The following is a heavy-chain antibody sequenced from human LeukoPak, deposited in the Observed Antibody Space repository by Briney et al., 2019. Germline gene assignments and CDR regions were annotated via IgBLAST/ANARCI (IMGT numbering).Heavy chain of an antibody. CDR1: GFTFSSYA. J-gene: IGHJ4*02. D-gene: IGHD2-15*01. Sequence: GGSLRLSCAAAGFTFSSYAISWVRQAPGECLEWVSGTIGSGGSTYYAGSVKGRFNISRDNSKNTLYLQMNSLRVEDTAVYYCAKNGGSQCYSHLDSWGQGTLVTVSS. CDR2: TIGSGGST. V-gene: IGHV3-23*01. CDR3: AKNGGSQCYSHLDS.